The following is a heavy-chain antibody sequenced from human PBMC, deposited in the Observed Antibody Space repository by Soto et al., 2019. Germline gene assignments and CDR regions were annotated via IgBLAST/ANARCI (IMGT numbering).Heavy chain of an antibody. V-gene: IGHV1-18*01. J-gene: IGHJ5*02. CDR2: ISAYNGNT. CDR1: GYTFNGYG. Sequence: ASVKVSCKASGYTFNGYGVSWVRQAPGQGLEWMGWISAYNGNTNYTQKFQGRVTMTTDTSTNTAYMDLRSLRSDDTAVYYCARDVASAGTTWFDRWGQGTLVTVSS. D-gene: IGHD6-13*01. CDR3: ARDVASAGTTWFDR.